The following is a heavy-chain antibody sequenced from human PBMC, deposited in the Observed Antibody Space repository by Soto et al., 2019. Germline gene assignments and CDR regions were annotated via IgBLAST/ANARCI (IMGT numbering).Heavy chain of an antibody. CDR3: ARAKQGFLPTDY. Sequence: GGSLRLSCAASGFTVSSNYMSWVRQAPGKGLEWVSVIYSGGSTYYADSVKGRFTISRDNSKNTLYLQMNSLRAEDTAVYYCARAKQGFLPTDYWGQGTLVTVSS. J-gene: IGHJ4*02. D-gene: IGHD3-3*01. V-gene: IGHV3-66*01. CDR1: GFTVSSNY. CDR2: IYSGGST.